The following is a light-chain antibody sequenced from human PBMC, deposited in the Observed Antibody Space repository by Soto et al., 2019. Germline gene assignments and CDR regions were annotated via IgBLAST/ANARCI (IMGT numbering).Light chain of an antibody. CDR2: YDS. J-gene: IGLJ2*01. V-gene: IGLV3-21*04. CDR1: NIGSKS. Sequence: SYELTQPPSVSVAPGKTAKITCGGNNIGSKSVHWYEQKPGQAPVLVIYYDSAQPSGIPERFSGSNSGNTASLSIGRVEAGDEADYYCQVWDSSSDHVVFGGGTKLTVL. CDR3: QVWDSSSDHVV.